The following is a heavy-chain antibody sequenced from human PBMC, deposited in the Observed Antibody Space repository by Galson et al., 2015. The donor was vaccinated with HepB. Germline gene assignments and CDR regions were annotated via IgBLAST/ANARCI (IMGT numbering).Heavy chain of an antibody. Sequence: TLSLTCTVSGGSISSSSYYWGWIRQPPGKGLEWIGSIYYSGSTYYNPSLKSRVTISVDTSKNQFSLKLSSVTAADTAVYYCARDSYGGPDYWGQGTLVTVSS. V-gene: IGHV4-39*07. CDR1: GGSISSSSYY. J-gene: IGHJ4*02. D-gene: IGHD4-23*01. CDR3: ARDSYGGPDY. CDR2: IYYSGST.